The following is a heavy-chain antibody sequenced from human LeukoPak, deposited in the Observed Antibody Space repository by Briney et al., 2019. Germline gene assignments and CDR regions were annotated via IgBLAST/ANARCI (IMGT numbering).Heavy chain of an antibody. CDR2: LYSGGST. CDR1: GFTVSSNY. V-gene: IGHV3-53*01. Sequence: GGSLRLSCAASGFTVSSNYMSWVRQAPGKGLEWVSVLYSGGSTYYADSVRGRFTISRDNSKNTLYLQMNSLRVEDTAVYYCARDWDCSRSSCYDAFDIWGQGTMVTVSS. J-gene: IGHJ3*02. D-gene: IGHD2-2*01. CDR3: ARDWDCSRSSCYDAFDI.